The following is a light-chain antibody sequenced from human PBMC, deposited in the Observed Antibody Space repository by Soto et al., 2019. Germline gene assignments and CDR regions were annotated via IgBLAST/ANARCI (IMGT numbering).Light chain of an antibody. CDR3: GTWDSTLSAFYV. CDR1: SSNIGNNY. J-gene: IGLJ1*01. Sequence: QSLLTQPPSVSAAPGQKVTISCSGSSSNIGNNYVSWYQQLPGTAPKLLIYDDNKRPSGIPDRFSGSKSDTSATLGITGLQTGDEADYYCGTWDSTLSAFYVFGTGTKVPVL. CDR2: DDN. V-gene: IGLV1-51*01.